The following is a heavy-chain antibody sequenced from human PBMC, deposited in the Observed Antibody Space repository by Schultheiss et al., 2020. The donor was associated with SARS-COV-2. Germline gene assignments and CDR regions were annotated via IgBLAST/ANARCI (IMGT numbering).Heavy chain of an antibody. CDR1: GGSISSGGYY. Sequence: SETLSLTCTVSGGSISSGGYYWSWIRQPPGKGLEWIGYIYYSGSTNYNPSLKSRVTKSVDTSKNQFSLKLSSVTAADTAVYYCARSSGWGHYFDYWGQGTLVTVSS. CDR3: ARSSGWGHYFDY. V-gene: IGHV4-61*08. CDR2: IYYSGST. J-gene: IGHJ4*02. D-gene: IGHD6-19*01.